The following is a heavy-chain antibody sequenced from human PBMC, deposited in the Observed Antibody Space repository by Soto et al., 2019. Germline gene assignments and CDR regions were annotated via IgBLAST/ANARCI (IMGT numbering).Heavy chain of an antibody. CDR3: ATSVIGELSTGWFDP. CDR1: GYTFTSYG. J-gene: IGHJ5*02. CDR2: ISAYNGNT. V-gene: IGHV1-18*01. Sequence: QVQLVQSGAEVKKPGASVKVSCKASGYTFTSYGISWVRQAPGQGLEWMGWISAYNGNTNYAQKLQGRVTMTTDTSTSTADMEPRSLRSDDTAVYYCATSVIGELSTGWFDPWGQGTLVTVSS. D-gene: IGHD3-10*01.